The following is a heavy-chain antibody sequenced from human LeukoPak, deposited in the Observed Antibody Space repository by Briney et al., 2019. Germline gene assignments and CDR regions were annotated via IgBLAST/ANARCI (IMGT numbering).Heavy chain of an antibody. CDR3: AREVREPAAGMDY. CDR1: GGSISSYY. V-gene: IGHV4-59*01. D-gene: IGHD6-13*01. J-gene: IGHJ4*02. CDR2: IYYIGST. Sequence: SETLSLTCTVSGGSISSYYWSWIRQPPGKGLEWIGYIYYIGSTNYNPSLKSRVTISVDTSKNQFCLRLSSVTAADSAVYFCAREVREPAAGMDYWGQGTLVTVSS.